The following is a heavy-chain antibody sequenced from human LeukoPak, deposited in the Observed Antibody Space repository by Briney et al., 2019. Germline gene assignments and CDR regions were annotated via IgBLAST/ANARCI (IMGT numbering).Heavy chain of an antibody. V-gene: IGHV4-34*01. Sequence: ASLRLSCAASGFTFSSYAMSWVRQPPGKGLEWIGEINHSGSTNYNPSLKSRVTISVDTSKNQFSLKLSSVTAADTAVYYCARAHPTGGDYFSDAFDIWGQGTMVTVSS. J-gene: IGHJ3*02. CDR3: ARAHPTGGDYFSDAFDI. CDR2: INHSGST. CDR1: GFTFSSYA. D-gene: IGHD4-17*01.